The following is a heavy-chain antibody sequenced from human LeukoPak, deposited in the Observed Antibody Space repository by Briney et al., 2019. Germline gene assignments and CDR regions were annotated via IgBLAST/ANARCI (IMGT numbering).Heavy chain of an antibody. CDR2: ISGSGGST. Sequence: GGSLSRSSAASRFTFNSFAMSWVPQAPGHGREGWSAISGSGGSTDYADSGKGRFTISRYNSTTTLYLQMNSPTAEDKAVYYCAEVSAAGPVDYWGQGTLVTVSP. V-gene: IGHV3-23*01. CDR1: RFTFNSFA. CDR3: AEVSAAGPVDY. J-gene: IGHJ4*02. D-gene: IGHD6-13*01.